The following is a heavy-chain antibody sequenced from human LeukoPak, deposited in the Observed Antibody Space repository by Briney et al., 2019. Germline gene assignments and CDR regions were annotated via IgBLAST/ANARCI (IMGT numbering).Heavy chain of an antibody. V-gene: IGHV3-53*01. CDR2: IYSGGST. CDR1: GFTFSSNY. D-gene: IGHD3-3*01. J-gene: IGHJ6*02. Sequence: GGSLRLSCAASGFTFSSNYMSWVRQAPGKGLEWVSVIYSGGSTYYADSVKGRFTISRDNSKNTLYLQMNSLRAEDTAVYYCAKEIAGDFWSGYYYYYGMDVWGQGTTVTVSS. CDR3: AKEIAGDFWSGYYYYYGMDV.